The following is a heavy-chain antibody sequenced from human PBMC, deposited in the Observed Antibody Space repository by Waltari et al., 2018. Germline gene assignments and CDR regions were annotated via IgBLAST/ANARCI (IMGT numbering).Heavy chain of an antibody. CDR1: GFTFSSGG. CDR3: ARVFVYGANSGKRPMDV. Sequence: EVQMVESGGGLVQPGGSLRLSCAASGFTFSSGGMNWVRQAPGKGLEWVANIKQDGSENYYVDSVKGRFTISRDDAKNSLYLQMNSLRNEDTAVYFCARVFVYGANSGKRPMDVWGKGTTVTVSS. CDR2: IKQDGSEN. V-gene: IGHV3-7*01. D-gene: IGHD4-17*01. J-gene: IGHJ6*03.